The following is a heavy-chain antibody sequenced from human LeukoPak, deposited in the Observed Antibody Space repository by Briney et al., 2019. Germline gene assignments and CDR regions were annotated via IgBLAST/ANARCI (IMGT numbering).Heavy chain of an antibody. Sequence: SVKVSCKASGGTFSNFVISWVRQAPGQGLEWMGGIIPIFGTAKYAQKFQGRVTIITDESTNTAYMELNSLRSEDTAVYYCARATDYYDSSGYYPPFDYWGQGILVTVSS. CDR2: IIPIFGTA. CDR1: GGTFSNFV. V-gene: IGHV1-69*05. CDR3: ARATDYYDSSGYYPPFDY. D-gene: IGHD3-22*01. J-gene: IGHJ4*02.